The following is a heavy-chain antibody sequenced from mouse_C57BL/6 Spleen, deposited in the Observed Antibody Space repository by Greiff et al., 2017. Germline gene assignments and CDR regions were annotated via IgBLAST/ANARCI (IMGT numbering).Heavy chain of an antibody. CDR3: ARETAQAPAEYFDV. V-gene: IGHV1-55*01. J-gene: IGHJ1*03. CDR1: GYTFTSYW. Sequence: QVQLQQPGAELVKPGASVKMSCKASGYTFTSYWITWVKQRPGQGLEWIGDIYPGSGSTNYNEKFKGKATLTVDTSSSTAYMQLSSLTSEDSAVYYCARETAQAPAEYFDVWGTGTTVTVSS. CDR2: IYPGSGST. D-gene: IGHD3-2*02.